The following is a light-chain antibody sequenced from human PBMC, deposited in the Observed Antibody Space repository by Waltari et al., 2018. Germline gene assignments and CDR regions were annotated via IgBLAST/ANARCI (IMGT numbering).Light chain of an antibody. CDR3: QQSYSTPFT. CDR1: QSISSY. Sequence: DIQMTQSPSSLSASVGDRVTITCRASQSISSYLNWYQQKPGKDPNLLIYAASSLQSGVPSRFSGSVSGTDFTLTISSLQPDDFATYYCQQSYSTPFTFGPGTKVDIK. J-gene: IGKJ3*01. V-gene: IGKV1-39*01. CDR2: AAS.